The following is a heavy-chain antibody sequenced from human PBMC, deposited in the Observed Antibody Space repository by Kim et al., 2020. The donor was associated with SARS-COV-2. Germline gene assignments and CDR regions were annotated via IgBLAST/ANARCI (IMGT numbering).Heavy chain of an antibody. V-gene: IGHV5-10-1*01. Sequence: GESLKISCKGSGYSFTSYWISWVRQMPGKGLEWMGRIDPSDSYTNYSPSFQGHVTISADKSISTAYLQWSSLKASDTAMYYCATNYYDSSGYGSYYYYGMDVWGQGTTVTVSS. D-gene: IGHD3-22*01. J-gene: IGHJ6*02. CDR2: IDPSDSYT. CDR1: GYSFTSYW. CDR3: ATNYYDSSGYGSYYYYGMDV.